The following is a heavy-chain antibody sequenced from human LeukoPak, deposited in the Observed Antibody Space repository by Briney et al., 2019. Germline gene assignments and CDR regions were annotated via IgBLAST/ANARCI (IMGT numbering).Heavy chain of an antibody. CDR1: GFTFSSYS. D-gene: IGHD1-7*01. J-gene: IGHJ6*03. Sequence: GGSLTLSCAASGFTFSSYSMNWVRHAPGKGLEWVSSISSSSSYIFYADSVKGQFNISRDNAKNSLYLQMNSLRAEDTAVYYCARDAPPWTLELLARYYYYYYMDVWGKGTTVTVSS. CDR3: ARDAPPWTLELLARYYYYYYMDV. V-gene: IGHV3-21*01. CDR2: ISSSSSYI.